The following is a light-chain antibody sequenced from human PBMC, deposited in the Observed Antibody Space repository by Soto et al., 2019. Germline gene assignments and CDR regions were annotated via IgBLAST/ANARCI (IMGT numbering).Light chain of an antibody. Sequence: EIVLTQSPGTLSLSPGERATLSCRASQTITTLAWYQHRPGQAPRLLIYQTSIRAAGIPARFSASGTGTDFTLTISDVQPEDFAVYYCHQRQSWPRTFGQGTKVDIK. V-gene: IGKV3-11*01. CDR2: QTS. J-gene: IGKJ1*01. CDR3: HQRQSWPRT. CDR1: QTITT.